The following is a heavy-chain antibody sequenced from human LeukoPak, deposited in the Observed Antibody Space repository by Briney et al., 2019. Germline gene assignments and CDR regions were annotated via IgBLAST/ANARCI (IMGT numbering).Heavy chain of an antibody. CDR2: ISGSGGST. V-gene: IGHV3-23*01. J-gene: IGHJ4*02. CDR3: AKAISPNYYDSSGYQPLIRYFDY. Sequence: TGGSLRLSCAASGFTFSSYAMSWVRQAPGKGLEWVSAISGSGGSTYYADSVKGRFTISRDNSKSTLYLQMNSLRAEDTAVYYCAKAISPNYYDSSGYQPLIRYFDYWGQGTLVTVSS. D-gene: IGHD3-22*01. CDR1: GFTFSSYA.